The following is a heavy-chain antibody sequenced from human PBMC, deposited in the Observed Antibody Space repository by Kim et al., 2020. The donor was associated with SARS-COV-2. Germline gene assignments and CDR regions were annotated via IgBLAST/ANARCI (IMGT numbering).Heavy chain of an antibody. V-gene: IGHV3-23*01. CDR3: AKYRGSIAARTPFDY. J-gene: IGHJ4*02. Sequence: GGSLRLSCAASGFTFSSYAMSWVRQAPGKGLEWVSAISGSGGSTYYADSVKGRFTISRDNSKNTLYLQMNSLRAEDTAVYYCAKYRGSIAARTPFDYWGQGTLVTVYS. CDR1: GFTFSSYA. CDR2: ISGSGGST. D-gene: IGHD6-6*01.